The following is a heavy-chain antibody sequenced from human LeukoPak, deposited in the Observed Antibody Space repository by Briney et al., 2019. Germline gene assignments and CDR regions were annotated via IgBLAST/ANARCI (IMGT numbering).Heavy chain of an antibody. CDR3: ARGTYDLYYYGMDV. Sequence: ASVKVSCKASGYTFTGYYMHWVRQAPGQGLEWMGWINPNSGGTNYAQKFQGWVTMTRDTSISTAYMELSRLRSDDTAVYYCARGTYDLYYYGMDVWGQGTTATVSS. CDR1: GYTFTGYY. V-gene: IGHV1-2*04. D-gene: IGHD3-16*01. CDR2: INPNSGGT. J-gene: IGHJ6*02.